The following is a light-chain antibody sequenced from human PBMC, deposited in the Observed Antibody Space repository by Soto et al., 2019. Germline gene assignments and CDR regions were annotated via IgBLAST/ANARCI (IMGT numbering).Light chain of an antibody. CDR2: AAS. Sequence: IRMTQSPSSLSASVGDRVTITCRASKSISSYLNWYQQKPGKAPNLLIYAASSLQSGVPSRFSGSGSGTEFTLTISSLQPEYFATYYCLQHNSYSFTFGGGTKVDIK. J-gene: IGKJ4*01. V-gene: IGKV1-17*01. CDR3: LQHNSYSFT. CDR1: KSISSY.